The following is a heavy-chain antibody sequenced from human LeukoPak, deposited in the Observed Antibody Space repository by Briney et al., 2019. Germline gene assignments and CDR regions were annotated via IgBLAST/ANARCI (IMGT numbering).Heavy chain of an antibody. Sequence: SETLSLTCAVYGGSFSGYYWSWIRQPPGKGLEWIGEINHSGSTNYNPSLKSRVTISVDTSKNQFSLKLSSVTAADTAMYYCAREPVDPINYYYYYMDVWGKGTTVTVSS. D-gene: IGHD1-14*01. J-gene: IGHJ6*03. CDR2: INHSGST. CDR1: GGSFSGYY. V-gene: IGHV4-34*01. CDR3: AREPVDPINYYYYYMDV.